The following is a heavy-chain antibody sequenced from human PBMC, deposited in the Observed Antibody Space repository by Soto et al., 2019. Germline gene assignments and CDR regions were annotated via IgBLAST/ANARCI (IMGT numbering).Heavy chain of an antibody. Sequence: PGGSLILSCAASGFTFSSYWMSWVRQAPGKGLEWVANIKQDGSEKYYVDSVKGRFTISRDNAKNSLYLQMNSLRAEDTAVYYCARDLRIYYGSGSYYNEEYFDYWGQGTLVTV. CDR2: IKQDGSEK. J-gene: IGHJ4*02. D-gene: IGHD3-10*01. V-gene: IGHV3-7*01. CDR3: ARDLRIYYGSGSYYNEEYFDY. CDR1: GFTFSSYW.